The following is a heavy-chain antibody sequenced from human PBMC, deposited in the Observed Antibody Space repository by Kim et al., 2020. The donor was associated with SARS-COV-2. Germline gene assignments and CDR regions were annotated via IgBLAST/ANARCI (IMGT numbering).Heavy chain of an antibody. CDR2: ISYDGSNK. V-gene: IGHV3-30*04. CDR3: AREFRGYVDAFDI. D-gene: IGHD3-10*01. J-gene: IGHJ3*02. CDR1: GFTFSSYA. Sequence: GGSLRLSCAASGFTFSSYAMHWVRQAPGKGLEWVAVISYDGSNKYYADSVKGRFTISRDNSKNTLYLQMNSLRAEDTAVYYCAREFRGYVDAFDIWGQGTMVTVSS.